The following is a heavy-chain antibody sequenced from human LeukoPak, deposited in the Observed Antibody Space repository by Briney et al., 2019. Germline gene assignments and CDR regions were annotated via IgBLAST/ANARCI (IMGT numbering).Heavy chain of an antibody. J-gene: IGHJ3*02. CDR2: ISSSNNYI. V-gene: IGHV3-21*01. CDR3: ARDFLVVNAFDI. CDR1: GFTFSSYS. D-gene: IGHD2-15*01. Sequence: GSLRLSCAASGFTFSSYSMNWVRQAPGKGLEWVSSISSSNNYIYYADSVKGRFTISRDNAQNSLYLQMDSLRAEDTAVYYCARDFLVVNAFDIWGQGTMVTVSS.